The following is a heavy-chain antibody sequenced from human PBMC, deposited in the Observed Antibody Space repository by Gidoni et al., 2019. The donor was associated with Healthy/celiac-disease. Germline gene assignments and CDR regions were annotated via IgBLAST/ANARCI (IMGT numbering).Heavy chain of an antibody. J-gene: IGHJ3*02. V-gene: IGHV4-59*01. CDR2: IYYSGST. CDR3: ARGYRASGDAFDI. D-gene: IGHD1-1*01. CDR1: GGSISSYY. Sequence: QVQLQESGPGLVKPSETLSLTCTVSGGSISSYYWSWIRQPPGKGLEWIGYIYYSGSTNYNPPLKSRVTISVDTSKNQFSLKLSSVTAADTAVYYCARGYRASGDAFDIWGQGTMVTVSS.